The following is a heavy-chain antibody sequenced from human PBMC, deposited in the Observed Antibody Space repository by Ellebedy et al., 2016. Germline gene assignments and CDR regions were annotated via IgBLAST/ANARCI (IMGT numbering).Heavy chain of an antibody. CDR1: GFTFSSFG. CDR3: AKDRSSGWFGRSSGYYFGMDV. CDR2: MSYDGSNK. V-gene: IGHV3-30*18. J-gene: IGHJ6*02. Sequence: GESLKISXAASGFTFSSFGMHWVRQAPGKGLEWVAVMSYDGSNKYYADSVKGRFTISRDNSRNTLYLQVNSLRSEDTAVFYCAKDRSSGWFGRSSGYYFGMDVWGRGTTVTVSS. D-gene: IGHD6-13*01.